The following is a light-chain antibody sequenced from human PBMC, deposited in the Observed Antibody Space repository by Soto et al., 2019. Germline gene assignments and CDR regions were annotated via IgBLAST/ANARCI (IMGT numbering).Light chain of an antibody. J-gene: IGKJ5*01. CDR3: QQDSSWPPIT. Sequence: EIVMTQSPATLSVSPGERATLSCRASQSVSTSLAWYQQKPGQAPRLVIYGASTRATGFPARFSGSGSGTEFTLTISSLQSEDFAVYYCQQDSSWPPITFGQGTRLEIK. CDR2: GAS. V-gene: IGKV3-15*01. CDR1: QSVSTS.